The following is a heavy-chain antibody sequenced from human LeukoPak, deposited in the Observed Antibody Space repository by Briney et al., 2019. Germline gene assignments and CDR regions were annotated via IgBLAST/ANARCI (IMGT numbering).Heavy chain of an antibody. Sequence: SEALSLTCTVSGDSIRSSNYYWGWIRQPPGKGLEWIGYIYYSGSTNYNPSLKSRVTISVDTSKNQFSLKLSSLTAADTAVYYCARHQRADSGSSRRAFDIWGQGTMVTVSS. CDR2: IYYSGST. CDR1: GDSIRSSNYY. J-gene: IGHJ3*02. D-gene: IGHD1-26*01. CDR3: ARHQRADSGSSRRAFDI. V-gene: IGHV4-61*05.